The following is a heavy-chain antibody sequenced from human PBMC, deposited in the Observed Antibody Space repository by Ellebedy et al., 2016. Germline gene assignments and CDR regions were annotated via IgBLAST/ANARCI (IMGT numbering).Heavy chain of an antibody. J-gene: IGHJ4*02. V-gene: IGHV4-59*01. CDR3: ARDMVRGARDY. CDR1: GGSISSYY. D-gene: IGHD3-10*01. Sequence: SETLSLXXTVSGGSISSYYWSWIRQPPGKGLEWIGYIYYSGSTNYNPSLKSRVTISVDTSKNQFSLKLSSVTAADTAVYYCARDMVRGARDYWGQGTLVTVSS. CDR2: IYYSGST.